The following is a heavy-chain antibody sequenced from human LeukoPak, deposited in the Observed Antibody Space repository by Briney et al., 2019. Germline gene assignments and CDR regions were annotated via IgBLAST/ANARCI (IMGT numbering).Heavy chain of an antibody. D-gene: IGHD3-10*01. J-gene: IGHJ5*02. CDR1: GYTFTQYD. CDR3: ARKRITLIRGGFDP. CDR2: MNPNSGNT. Sequence: ASVKVSCKASGYTFTQYDINWVRQAPGQGLEWMGWMNPNSGNTGYAQKFQGRVTMTRNTSLSTAYMELSSLRSEDTAVYYCARKRITLIRGGFDPWGQGTLVTVSS. V-gene: IGHV1-8*01.